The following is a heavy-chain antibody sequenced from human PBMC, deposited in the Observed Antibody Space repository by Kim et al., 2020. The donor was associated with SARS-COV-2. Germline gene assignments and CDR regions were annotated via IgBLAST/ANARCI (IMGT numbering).Heavy chain of an antibody. V-gene: IGHV3-23*01. D-gene: IGHD1-7*01. CDR3: AKLGSGTMLDF. CDR2: IVGSGGGT. CDR1: GFTFSSYA. J-gene: IGHJ4*02. Sequence: GGSLRLSCAASGFTFSSYAMSWVRRAPGKGLEWVSAIVGSGGGTYYADSVKGRFTISRDISRSTLYLQMNSLRPDDTAVYYCAKLGSGTMLDFWGQGTLVTVSS.